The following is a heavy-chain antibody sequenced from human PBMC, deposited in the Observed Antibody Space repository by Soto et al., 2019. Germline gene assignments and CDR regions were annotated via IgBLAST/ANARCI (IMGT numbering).Heavy chain of an antibody. J-gene: IGHJ5*02. V-gene: IGHV3-74*01. D-gene: IGHD3-16*01. CDR2: INPDGSRT. Sequence: EVQLVESGGGLVQPGGSLRLSCAASGFTFNNYWMHWVRQAPGKGLMWVSRINPDGSRTTYAESVKGRFAISRDNAKNTLYLQMNSLRDEDTAVYYCARVKFGSYDWFDPWGQGTLVTVSS. CDR3: ARVKFGSYDWFDP. CDR1: GFTFNNYW.